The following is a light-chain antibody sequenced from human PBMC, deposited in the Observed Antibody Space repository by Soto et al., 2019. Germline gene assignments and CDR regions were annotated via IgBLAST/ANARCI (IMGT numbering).Light chain of an antibody. CDR1: QRVSSY. J-gene: IGKJ1*01. CDR2: DAS. CDR3: QQRGNWPWT. Sequence: EIVLTQSPATLSLSPGERATLSSRASQRVSSYLAWYQQKPGQAPSLLIYDASHRATGIPARFSGSGSGTDFTLTISSLEPEDFAVYYCQQRGNWPWTFGQGTKVEIK. V-gene: IGKV3-11*01.